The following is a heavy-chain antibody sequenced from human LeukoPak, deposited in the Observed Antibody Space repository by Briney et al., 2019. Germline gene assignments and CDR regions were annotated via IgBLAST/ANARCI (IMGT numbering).Heavy chain of an antibody. Sequence: PSETLSLTCTVSGDSISSSNYYWGWIRQPPGKGLEWIGSTPYSGDTVYNPSLKSRVTISEDTSKNQFSLRLSSVTAADTAVYYCARSYSNSWYSLDPWGQGTLVTVSS. CDR3: ARSYSNSWYSLDP. V-gene: IGHV4-39*01. J-gene: IGHJ5*02. D-gene: IGHD2/OR15-2a*01. CDR1: GDSISSSNYY. CDR2: TPYSGDT.